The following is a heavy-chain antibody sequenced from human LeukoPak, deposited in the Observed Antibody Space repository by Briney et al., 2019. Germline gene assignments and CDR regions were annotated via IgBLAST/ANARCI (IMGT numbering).Heavy chain of an antibody. CDR3: ARDLPPGSSGWYLGY. J-gene: IGHJ4*02. D-gene: IGHD6-19*01. CDR1: GFTFSSYS. Sequence: GGSLRLSCAASGFTFSSYSMNWVRQAPGKGLEWVSSISSSSSYIYYADSVKGRFTISRDSAKNSLYLQMNSLRDEDTAVYYCARDLPPGSSGWYLGYWGQGTLVTVSS. CDR2: ISSSSSYI. V-gene: IGHV3-21*01.